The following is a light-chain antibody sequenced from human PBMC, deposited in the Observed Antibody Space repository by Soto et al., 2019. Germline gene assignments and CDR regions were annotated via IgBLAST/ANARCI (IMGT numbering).Light chain of an antibody. Sequence: EILLTQSPATLSLSPGERATLSCRASQSVSSYLAWYQQKPGQAPRLLIYDASNRATGIPARFSGSGSGTDFTLTISSLEPEDFAVYYCQQRSNWTQITFGQGTRLEIK. CDR1: QSVSSY. CDR3: QQRSNWTQIT. CDR2: DAS. J-gene: IGKJ5*01. V-gene: IGKV3-11*01.